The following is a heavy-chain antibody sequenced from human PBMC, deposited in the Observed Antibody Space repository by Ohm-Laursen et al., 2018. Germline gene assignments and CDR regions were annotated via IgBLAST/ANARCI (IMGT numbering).Heavy chain of an antibody. CDR3: ARDGLYYDSRGYTPYFDL. D-gene: IGHD3-22*01. CDR2: IHQSGNT. CDR1: GGSISRYF. V-gene: IGHV4-59*01. J-gene: IGHJ2*01. Sequence: SETLSLTCTVSGGSISRYFWSWIRQPPGKALEWIGYIHQSGNTNYNPSLRSRVTISVDTSKNQVSLKLSSVTAADTAVYYCARDGLYYDSRGYTPYFDLWGRGTLVTVSS.